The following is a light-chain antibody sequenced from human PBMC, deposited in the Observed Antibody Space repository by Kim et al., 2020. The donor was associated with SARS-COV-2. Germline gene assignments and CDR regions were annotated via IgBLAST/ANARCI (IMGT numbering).Light chain of an antibody. J-gene: IGLJ2*01. V-gene: IGLV3-9*01. CDR3: QVYDSSSTSVV. CDR2: TDH. CDR1: NIKYKD. Sequence: PGQTATITCRGDNIKYKDVQWYQQWPGQAPVLVIYTDHNRAFGLPERFSASTADNAATLTISRAQVEDEADYYCQVYDSSSTSVVFGGGTQLTVL.